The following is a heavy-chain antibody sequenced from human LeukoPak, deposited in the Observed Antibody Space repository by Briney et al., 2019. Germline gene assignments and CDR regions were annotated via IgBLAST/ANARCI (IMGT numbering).Heavy chain of an antibody. Sequence: SETLSPTCAVYGGSFSGNYWSWIRQPPGKGLEWIGEINHSGSTDYNPSLKSRVTISVDTSKNQFSLKLSSVTAADTAMYYCATSGYSGYDLNSWGQGTLVTVSS. CDR2: INHSGST. CDR1: GGSFSGNY. D-gene: IGHD5-12*01. V-gene: IGHV4-34*01. CDR3: ATSGYSGYDLNS. J-gene: IGHJ4*02.